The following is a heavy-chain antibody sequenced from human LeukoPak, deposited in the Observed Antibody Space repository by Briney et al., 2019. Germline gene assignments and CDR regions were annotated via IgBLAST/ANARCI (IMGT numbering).Heavy chain of an antibody. V-gene: IGHV3-7*01. CDR3: AKDYYDSSGYLDY. CDR2: IKQDGSEK. D-gene: IGHD3-22*01. J-gene: IGHJ4*02. CDR1: GITFSSHW. Sequence: GGSLRLSCAASGITFSSHWMTWVRQAAGKGLEWVANIKQDGSEKYYVDSVKGRFTISRDNAKNSLYLQMNSLRAEDTAVYYCAKDYYDSSGYLDYWGQGTLVTVSS.